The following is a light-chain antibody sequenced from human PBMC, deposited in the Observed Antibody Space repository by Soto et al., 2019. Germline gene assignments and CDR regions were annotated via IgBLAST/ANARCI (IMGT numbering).Light chain of an antibody. J-gene: IGKJ5*01. CDR3: QQYGSSPT. CDR1: QTIRGL. V-gene: IGKV3-20*01. CDR2: GAS. Sequence: EIVLTQSPATLSLSPGERATLSCRASQTIRGLLAWYQQRPGQAPRLLIYGASSRATGIPDRFSGSGSGTDFTLTISRLEPEDFAVDYCQQYGSSPTFGEGTRLEIK.